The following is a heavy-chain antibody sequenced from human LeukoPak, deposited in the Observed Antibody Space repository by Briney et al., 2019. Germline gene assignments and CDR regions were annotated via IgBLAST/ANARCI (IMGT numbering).Heavy chain of an antibody. V-gene: IGHV4-39*07. CDR1: GGSISSSSYD. Sequence: SETLSLTCTVSGGSISSSSYDWGWVRQPAGKGLDWIGNIFYSGSTYYSPSLKSRVTISVDTSMNQFSLKLSSVTAADTAVYYCASLPTMVRGVIPYWGQGTLVIVSS. D-gene: IGHD3-10*01. CDR2: IFYSGST. J-gene: IGHJ4*02. CDR3: ASLPTMVRGVIPY.